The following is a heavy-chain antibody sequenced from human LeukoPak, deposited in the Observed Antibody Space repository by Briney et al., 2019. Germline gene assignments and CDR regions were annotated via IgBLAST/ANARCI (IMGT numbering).Heavy chain of an antibody. D-gene: IGHD6-6*01. CDR3: AKSRAEYHDALDI. Sequence: GGSLRLSCAASGFTFSNYGLHWVRQAPGKGLECVAILSYDGNNKYYAESVEGRFTISRDSSKKTLYLQMNSLRSEDTAVYYCAKSRAEYHDALDIWGQGTLVTVSS. CDR2: LSYDGNNK. V-gene: IGHV3-30-3*02. CDR1: GFTFSNYG. J-gene: IGHJ3*02.